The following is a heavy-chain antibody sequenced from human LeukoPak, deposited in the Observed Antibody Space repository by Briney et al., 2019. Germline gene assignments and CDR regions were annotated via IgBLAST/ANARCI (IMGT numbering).Heavy chain of an antibody. Sequence: ASVKVSCKASGYTFTGYYLHWVRQPPGQGLEWLGWINPNSGCTNYAQKFQARLTMTTDTSISTAYMELSRLRSDDTAVYYCARAVLWWSQSVYGMDVWGQGTTVTVSS. CDR2: INPNSGCT. CDR3: ARAVLWWSQSVYGMDV. J-gene: IGHJ6*02. D-gene: IGHD2-21*01. CDR1: GYTFTGYY. V-gene: IGHV1-2*02.